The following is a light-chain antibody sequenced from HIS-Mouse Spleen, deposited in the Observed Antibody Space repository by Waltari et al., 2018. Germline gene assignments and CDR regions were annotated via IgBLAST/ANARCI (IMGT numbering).Light chain of an antibody. Sequence: QSALTQPPSASGSPGQSVTISCPGTSSDVGGYNYVSCYQQHPGKAPKLMIYEVSKRPSGVPDRFSGSKSGNTASLTVSGLQAEDEADYYCSSYAGSNNSLYVFGTGTKVTVL. CDR2: EVS. J-gene: IGLJ1*01. CDR1: SSDVGGYNY. CDR3: SSYAGSNNSLYV. V-gene: IGLV2-8*01.